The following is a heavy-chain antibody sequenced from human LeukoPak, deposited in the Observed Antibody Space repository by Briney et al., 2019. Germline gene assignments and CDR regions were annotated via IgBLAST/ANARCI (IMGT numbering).Heavy chain of an antibody. CDR1: GFTFSSYS. CDR2: ISSSSSTI. D-gene: IGHD6-19*01. CDR3: ARATIAVAFDY. V-gene: IGHV3-48*01. Sequence: GGSLRLSCAASGFTFSSYSMNWVRQAPGKGLEWVSYISSSSSTIYYADSVKGRFTISRDNAKNSLYLQMNSLRAEDTAVYYCARATIAVAFDYWGQGTLVTVSS. J-gene: IGHJ4*02.